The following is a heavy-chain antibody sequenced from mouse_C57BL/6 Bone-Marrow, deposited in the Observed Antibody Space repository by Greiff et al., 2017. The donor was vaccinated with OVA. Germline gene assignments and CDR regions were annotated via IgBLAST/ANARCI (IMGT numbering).Heavy chain of an antibody. J-gene: IGHJ1*03. CDR1: GFTFSSYA. V-gene: IGHV5-9-1*02. D-gene: IGHD1-1*01. Sequence: EVKVVESGEGLVKPGGSLKLSCAASGFTFSSYAMSWVRQTPEKRLEWVAYISSGGDYIYYADTVKGRFTISRDNARNTLYLQMSSLKSEDTAMYYCTREGYYGSSSYWYFDVWGTGTTVTVSS. CDR3: TREGYYGSSSYWYFDV. CDR2: ISSGGDYI.